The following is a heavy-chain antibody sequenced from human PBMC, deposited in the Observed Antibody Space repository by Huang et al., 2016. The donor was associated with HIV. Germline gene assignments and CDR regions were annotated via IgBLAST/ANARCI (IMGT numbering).Heavy chain of an antibody. CDR3: ARDPRIQSWLNFFDY. Sequence: EVQLVESGGGLVQPGGSLRLSCAASGFSISSYWMHWVRQAPGKGVVWVSRINSGGSSTSYADSGKGRVTISRDNAKSTLYLQMNSLRAEDTAVYYCARDPRIQSWLNFFDYWGQGTLVSVSS. D-gene: IGHD3-22*01. V-gene: IGHV3-74*01. CDR1: GFSISSYW. CDR2: INSGGSST. J-gene: IGHJ4*02.